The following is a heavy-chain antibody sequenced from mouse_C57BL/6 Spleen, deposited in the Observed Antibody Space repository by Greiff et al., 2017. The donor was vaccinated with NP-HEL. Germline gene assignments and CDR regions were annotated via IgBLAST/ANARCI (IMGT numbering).Heavy chain of an antibody. V-gene: IGHV1-53*01. D-gene: IGHD1-1*01. CDR1: GYTFTSYW. CDR3: ARGNYYGSSSAWFAY. Sequence: QVQLKQPGTELVKPGASVKLSCKASGYTFTSYWMHWVKQRPGQGLEWIGNINPSNGGTNYNEKFKSKATLTVDKSSSTAYMQLSSLTSEDSAVYYCARGNYYGSSSAWFAYWGQGTLVTVSA. J-gene: IGHJ3*01. CDR2: INPSNGGT.